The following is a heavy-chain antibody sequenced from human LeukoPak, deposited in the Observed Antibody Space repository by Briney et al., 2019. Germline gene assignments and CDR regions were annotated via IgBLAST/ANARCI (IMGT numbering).Heavy chain of an antibody. CDR1: GGSISSSSYY. D-gene: IGHD2-2*01. CDR2: IYYSGST. J-gene: IGHJ5*02. CDR3: ARLLPIVVVPAAMALLNWFDP. V-gene: IGHV4-39*01. Sequence: SETLSLTCTVSGGSISSSSYYWGWIRQPPGKGLEWIGSIYYSGSTYYNPSLKSRVTISVDTSKNQFSLKLSSVTAADTAVYYCARLLPIVVVPAAMALLNWFDPWGQGTLVTVSS.